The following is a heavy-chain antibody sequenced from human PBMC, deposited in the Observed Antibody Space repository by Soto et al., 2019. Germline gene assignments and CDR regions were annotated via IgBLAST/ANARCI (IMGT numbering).Heavy chain of an antibody. J-gene: IGHJ5*02. V-gene: IGHV4-4*07. D-gene: IGHD2-2*01. CDR1: GGSISSYY. CDR2: IYTSGST. CDR3: ARDAPLNIVVAVTRTWFDP. Sequence: SETLSLTCTVSGGSISSYYWSWIRQPAGKGLEWIGRIYTSGSTNYNPSPKSRVTMSVDTSKNQFSLKLSSVTAADTAVYYCARDAPLNIVVAVTRTWFDPWGQGTPVTVSS.